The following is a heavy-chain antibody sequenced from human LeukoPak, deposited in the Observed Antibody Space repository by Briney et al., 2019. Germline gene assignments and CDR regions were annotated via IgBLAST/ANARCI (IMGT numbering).Heavy chain of an antibody. D-gene: IGHD3-16*01. CDR3: ARDLGDSWFDP. J-gene: IGHJ5*02. V-gene: IGHV3-48*03. CDR2: ISSSGSTI. CDR1: GFTFSSYE. Sequence: GGSLRLSCAASGFTFSSYEMNWVRQAPGKGLEWVSYISSSGSTIYYADSVKGRFTISRDNAKNSLYLQMNSLRAEDTAVYYCARDLGDSWFDPWGQGTLVTVSS.